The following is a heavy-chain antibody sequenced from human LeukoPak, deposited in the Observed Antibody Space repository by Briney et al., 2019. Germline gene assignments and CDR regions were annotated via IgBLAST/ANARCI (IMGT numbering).Heavy chain of an antibody. CDR3: ARDKWLDY. V-gene: IGHV3-7*01. CDR1: GFTFSNYW. CDR2: IKQDGSEK. D-gene: IGHD3-22*01. J-gene: IGHJ4*02. Sequence: GGSLRLSCATSGFTFSNYWMSWVRQAPGKGLEWVANIKQDGSEKYYVGSVKGRFTISRDNAKNSLYLQMNSLRAEDTAVYYCARDKWLDYWGQGTLVTVSS.